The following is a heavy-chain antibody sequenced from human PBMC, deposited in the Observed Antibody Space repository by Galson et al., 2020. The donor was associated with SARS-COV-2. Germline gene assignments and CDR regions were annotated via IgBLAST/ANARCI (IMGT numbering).Heavy chain of an antibody. D-gene: IGHD2-15*01. CDR3: ARSLSLGDCSGGSCFFY. J-gene: IGHJ4*02. Sequence: ASVTVSCKASGYTFTTFYITWVRQAPGQGLEWMGKISPYNSNTNYTQKPQGRVTMTTDTSTSTAYMELRSLTSDDTAVYYCARSLSLGDCSGGSCFFYWGQGTLVTVSS. CDR2: ISPYNSNT. V-gene: IGHV1-18*01. CDR1: GYTFTTFY.